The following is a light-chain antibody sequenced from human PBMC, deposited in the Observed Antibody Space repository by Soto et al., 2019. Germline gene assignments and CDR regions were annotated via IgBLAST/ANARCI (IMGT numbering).Light chain of an antibody. Sequence: DIQMTQSPSSVSASVGDRVTITCRASQDISNWLAWYQQKPGKAPKLLIYVASNLQSGVPSRFNGSGSGSEVTLTISSLQPEDFATYYCQQAHSVPYTFGQGTKLDIK. CDR2: VAS. CDR1: QDISNW. V-gene: IGKV1-12*01. CDR3: QQAHSVPYT. J-gene: IGKJ2*01.